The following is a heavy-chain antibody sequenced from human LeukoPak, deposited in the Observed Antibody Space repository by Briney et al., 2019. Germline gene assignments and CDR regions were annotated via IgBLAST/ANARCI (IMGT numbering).Heavy chain of an antibody. CDR1: GYTLTELS. V-gene: IGHV1-24*01. D-gene: IGHD3-3*01. J-gene: IGHJ6*02. Sequence: ASVKVSCKVSGYTLTELSMHWVRQAPGKGLEWMGGFDPEDGETIYAQKFQGRVTMTRDTSTSTVYMELSSLRSEDTAVYYCARDRTIFGGYYYYGMDVWGQGTTVTVSS. CDR2: FDPEDGET. CDR3: ARDRTIFGGYYYYGMDV.